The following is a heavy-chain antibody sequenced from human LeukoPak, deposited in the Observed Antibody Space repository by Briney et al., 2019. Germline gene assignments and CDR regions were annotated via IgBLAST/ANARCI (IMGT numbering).Heavy chain of an antibody. CDR1: GGSINSSNW. Sequence: SGTLSLTCAVSGGSINSSNWWSWVRQPPGKGLEWIGEIYHSGSTNYNPSLKSRVTISVDKSKNQFSLKLSSVTAADTAVYYCARDYGSGWYDYYYGMDVWGQGTTVTVSS. D-gene: IGHD6-19*01. J-gene: IGHJ6*02. CDR3: ARDYGSGWYDYYYGMDV. CDR2: IYHSGST. V-gene: IGHV4-4*02.